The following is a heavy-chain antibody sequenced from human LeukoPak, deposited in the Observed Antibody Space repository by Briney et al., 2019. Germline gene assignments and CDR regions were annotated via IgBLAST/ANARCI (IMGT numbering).Heavy chain of an antibody. J-gene: IGHJ2*01. CDR1: GYTFTGYY. CDR3: ARDQTNSRWYDSSGQNWYFDL. D-gene: IGHD3-22*01. CDR2: INPNSGGT. Sequence: ASVKVSCKASGYTFTGYYMHWVRQAPGQGLEWMGWINPNSGGTNYAQKFQGWVTMTRDTSISTAYMELSRLRSDDTAVYYCARDQTNSRWYDSSGQNWYFDLWGRGTLVTVSS. V-gene: IGHV1-2*04.